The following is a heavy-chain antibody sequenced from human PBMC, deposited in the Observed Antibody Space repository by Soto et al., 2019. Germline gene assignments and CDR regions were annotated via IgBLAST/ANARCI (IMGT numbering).Heavy chain of an antibody. Sequence: ASVKVSCKASGYTFTSYYMHWVRQAPGQGLEWMGIINPSGGSTSYAQKFQGRVTMTRDTSTSTVYMELSSLRSEDTAVYYCARHVVVVAAFTYYYYMDVWGKGTTVTVS. CDR1: GYTFTSYY. J-gene: IGHJ6*03. CDR3: ARHVVVVAAFTYYYYMDV. V-gene: IGHV1-46*03. D-gene: IGHD2-15*01. CDR2: INPSGGST.